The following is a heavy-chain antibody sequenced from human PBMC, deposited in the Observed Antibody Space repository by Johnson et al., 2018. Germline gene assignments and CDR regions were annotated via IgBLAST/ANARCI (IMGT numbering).Heavy chain of an antibody. V-gene: IGHV3-7*03. CDR1: GFTFSSYW. CDR3: AKDISHSTYYYDSRGYYLGLDY. J-gene: IGHJ4*02. D-gene: IGHD3-22*01. CDR2: IKQDGSEK. Sequence: VQLVQSGGGLVQPGGSLRLSCAASGFTFSSYWMSWVRQAPGKGLEWVANIKQDGSEKYYVDSVKGRFTISRDNAKNSLYLQMNSLRAEDTALYYCAKDISHSTYYYDSRGYYLGLDYWGQGTLVTVSS.